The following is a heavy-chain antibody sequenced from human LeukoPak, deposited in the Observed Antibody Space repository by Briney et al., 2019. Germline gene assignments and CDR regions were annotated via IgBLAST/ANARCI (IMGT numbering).Heavy chain of an antibody. Sequence: GGSLRLSCAVSGITLSNYGMSWVRQAPGKGLEWVAGISGSGGSTNYADSVKGRFTISRDNPQNTLYLQMNSLRAEDTAVYFCAKRGVVIRVILVGFHKEAYYFDSWGQGALVTVSS. CDR1: GITLSNYG. CDR2: ISGSGGST. D-gene: IGHD3-22*01. CDR3: AKRGVVIRVILVGFHKEAYYFDS. V-gene: IGHV3-23*01. J-gene: IGHJ4*02.